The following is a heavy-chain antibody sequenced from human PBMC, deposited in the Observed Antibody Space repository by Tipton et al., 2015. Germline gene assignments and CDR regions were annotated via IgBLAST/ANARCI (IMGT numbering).Heavy chain of an antibody. V-gene: IGHV1-69*01. D-gene: IGHD2-2*01. CDR2: IIPIFGTA. CDR1: GYTLTRYG. Sequence: QVQLVQSGAEVKRPGASVKVSCKASGYTLTRYGISWVRQAPGQGLEWMGGIIPIFGTANYAQKFQGRVTITADESTSTAYMELSSLRSEDTAVHYCARAIVVPAATPYYYGMDVWGQGTTVTVSS. CDR3: ARAIVVPAATPYYYGMDV. J-gene: IGHJ6*02.